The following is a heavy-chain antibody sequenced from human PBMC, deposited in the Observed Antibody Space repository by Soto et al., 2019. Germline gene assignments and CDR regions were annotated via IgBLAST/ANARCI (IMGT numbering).Heavy chain of an antibody. CDR1: GGSFSGYY. CDR3: ASGSMTIGVVYYYYYYMDV. Sequence: SETLSLTCAVYGGSFSGYYWSWIRQPPGKGLEWIGEINHSGSTNYNPSLKSRVTISVDTSKNQFSLKLSSVTAADTAVYYCASGSMTIGVVYYYYYYMDVWGKGTTVTVSS. V-gene: IGHV4-34*01. CDR2: INHSGST. J-gene: IGHJ6*03. D-gene: IGHD3-22*01.